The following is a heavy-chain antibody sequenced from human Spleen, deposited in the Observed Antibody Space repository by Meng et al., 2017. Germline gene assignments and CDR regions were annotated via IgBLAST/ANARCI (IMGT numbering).Heavy chain of an antibody. Sequence: GGSLRLSCKGSGYSFTSYWIGWVRQMPGKGLEWMGIIYPGDSDTRYSPSFQGQVTMSVDKSISTAYLQWSSLQASDTAMYFCARLIYGDPYYGMDVWGQGPRVTVSS. CDR1: GYSFTSYW. J-gene: IGHJ6*02. D-gene: IGHD4-17*01. V-gene: IGHV5-51*01. CDR3: ARLIYGDPYYGMDV. CDR2: IYPGDSDT.